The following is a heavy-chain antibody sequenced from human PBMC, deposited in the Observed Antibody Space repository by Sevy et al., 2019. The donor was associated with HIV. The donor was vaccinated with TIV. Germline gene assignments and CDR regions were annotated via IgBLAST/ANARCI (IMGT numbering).Heavy chain of an antibody. V-gene: IGHV3-49*03. CDR3: TRRYGSEGMDV. CDR1: GFTFGDYA. D-gene: IGHD3-10*01. Sequence: GGSLRLSCTASGFTFGDYAMSWFRQAPGKGLEWVGFIRSKAYGGTTEYAESVKGRFTISRDDSKSIAYLQMNSLKTEDTAVYYCTRRYGSEGMDVWGQGTTVTVSS. J-gene: IGHJ6*02. CDR2: IRSKAYGGTT.